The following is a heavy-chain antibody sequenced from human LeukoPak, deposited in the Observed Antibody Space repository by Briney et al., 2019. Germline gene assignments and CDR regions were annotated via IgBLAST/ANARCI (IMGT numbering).Heavy chain of an antibody. Sequence: SETLSLTCAVYGGSFSGYYWSWIRQPPGKGLEWIGEINHSGSTNYNPSLKSRVTISVDTSKNQFSLNLSSVTAADTAAYYCARGAGRRITMIVVVFDYWGQGTLVTVSS. CDR2: INHSGST. D-gene: IGHD3-22*01. CDR1: GGSFSGYY. V-gene: IGHV4-34*01. CDR3: ARGAGRRITMIVVVFDY. J-gene: IGHJ4*02.